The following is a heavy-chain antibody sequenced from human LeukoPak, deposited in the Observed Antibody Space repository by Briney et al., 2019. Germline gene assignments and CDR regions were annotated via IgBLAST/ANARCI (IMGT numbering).Heavy chain of an antibody. CDR2: ISYDGSNK. CDR1: GFTFSRYG. J-gene: IGHJ6*02. V-gene: IGHV3-30*18. CDR3: AKDPHYDSSVIGGIYYYYGMDA. Sequence: GGSLRLSCAASGFTFSRYGMHWVRQAPGKGLEWVAVISYDGSNKYYADSVKGRFTISRDNSKNTLYLQMNSLRAEDTAVYYCAKDPHYDSSVIGGIYYYYGMDAWGQGTTVTVSS. D-gene: IGHD3-22*01.